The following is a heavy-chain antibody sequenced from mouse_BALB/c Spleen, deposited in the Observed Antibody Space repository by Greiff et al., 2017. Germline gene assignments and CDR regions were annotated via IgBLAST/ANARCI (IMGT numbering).Heavy chain of an antibody. J-gene: IGHJ4*01. CDR2: ISSGGGST. CDR1: GFAFSSYD. Sequence: DVKLVESGGGLVKPGGSLKLSCAASGFAFSSYDMSWVRQTPEKRLEWVAYISSGGGSTYYPDTVKGRFTISRDNAKNTLYLQMSSLKSEDTAMYYCARLWFPYAMDYWGQGTSVTVSS. V-gene: IGHV5-12-1*01. CDR3: ARLWFPYAMDY. D-gene: IGHD2-2*01.